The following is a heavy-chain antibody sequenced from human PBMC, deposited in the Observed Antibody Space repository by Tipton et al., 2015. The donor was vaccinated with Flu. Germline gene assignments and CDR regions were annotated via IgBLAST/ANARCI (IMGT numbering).Heavy chain of an antibody. CDR2: ISYDSSNK. CDR1: GFNFRSYA. J-gene: IGHJ4*02. Sequence: SLRLSCVASGFNFRSYAMHWVRQAPGKGLEWVAGISYDSSNKFYTDSVKGRFTIYIDNSENSLHPQMNSLRSADSPRYFCARETDGGAIDSWGQGTYVSVS. CDR3: ARETDGGAIDS. V-gene: IGHV3-30-3*01. D-gene: IGHD2-15*01.